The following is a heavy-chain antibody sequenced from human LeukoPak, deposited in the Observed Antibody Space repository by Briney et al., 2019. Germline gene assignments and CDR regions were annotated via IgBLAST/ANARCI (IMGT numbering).Heavy chain of an antibody. CDR2: IIPIFGTA. CDR1: GGTFRSYA. V-gene: IGHV1-69*13. J-gene: IGHJ5*02. CDR3: ARGGVGQQLVFWFDP. D-gene: IGHD6-13*01. Sequence: VASVKVSCKASGGTFRSYAISWVRQAPGQGLEWMGGIIPIFGTANYAQKFQGRVTITADESTGTAYMELSSLRSEDTAVYYCARGGVGQQLVFWFDPWGQGTLVTVSS.